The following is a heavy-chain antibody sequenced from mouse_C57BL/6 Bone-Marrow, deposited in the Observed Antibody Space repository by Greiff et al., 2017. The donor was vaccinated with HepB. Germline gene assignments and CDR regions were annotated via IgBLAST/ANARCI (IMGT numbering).Heavy chain of an antibody. D-gene: IGHD1-1*01. CDR2: IWSGGST. Sequence: VKVVESGPGLVQPSQSLSITCTVSGFSLTSYGVHWVRQSPGKGLEWLGVIWSGGSTDYNAAFISRLSISKDNSKSQVFFKMNSLQADDTAIYYCARTDYYGSSTCAMDYWGQGTSVTVSS. J-gene: IGHJ4*01. CDR1: GFSLTSYG. CDR3: ARTDYYGSSTCAMDY. V-gene: IGHV2-2*01.